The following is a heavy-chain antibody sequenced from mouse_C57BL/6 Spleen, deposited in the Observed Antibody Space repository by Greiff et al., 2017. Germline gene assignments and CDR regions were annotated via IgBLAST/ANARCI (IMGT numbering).Heavy chain of an antibody. CDR3: ARDDYDVYYFDY. Sequence: QVQLKQPGTELVKPGASVKLSCKASGYTFTSYWMHWVKQRPGQGLEWIGNINPSNGGTNYNEKFKSKATLTVDKSSSTAYMQLSSLTSEDSAVYYCARDDYDVYYFDYWGQGTTLTVSS. CDR2: INPSNGGT. J-gene: IGHJ2*01. CDR1: GYTFTSYW. V-gene: IGHV1-53*01. D-gene: IGHD2-4*01.